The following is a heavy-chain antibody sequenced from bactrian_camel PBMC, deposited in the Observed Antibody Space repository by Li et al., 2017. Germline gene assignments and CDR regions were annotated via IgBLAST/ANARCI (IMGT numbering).Heavy chain of an antibody. D-gene: IGHD4*01. Sequence: VQLVESGGGSVQAGGSLRLACQASDNISKYYMAWFRQAPGQEREGVAAIYTGGRSTYYADSVKGRFTISRDNAEATVYLQMNSLKPEDTALYYCVRDYGNYDWTLGTWGQGTQVTVS. J-gene: IGHJ4*01. CDR3: VRDYGNYDWTLGT. CDR2: IYTGGRST. V-gene: IGHV3S40*01. CDR1: DNISKYY.